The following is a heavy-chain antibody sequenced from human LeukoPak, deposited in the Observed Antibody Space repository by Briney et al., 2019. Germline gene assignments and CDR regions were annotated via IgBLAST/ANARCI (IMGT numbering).Heavy chain of an antibody. CDR3: AHMLSAFDY. V-gene: IGHV2-5*02. CDR2: IYWDDDK. D-gene: IGHD2/OR15-2a*01. CDR1: GFSLNTRGVG. J-gene: IGHJ4*02. Sequence: VSGPTLVKPTQTLTFTCTFSGFSLNTRGVGVGWIRQPPGKALEWLLVIYWDDDKRYSPSLKRRLSITKDTSKNQVVLTMTNMDPVDTATYFCAHMLSAFDYWGQGTLVTVSS.